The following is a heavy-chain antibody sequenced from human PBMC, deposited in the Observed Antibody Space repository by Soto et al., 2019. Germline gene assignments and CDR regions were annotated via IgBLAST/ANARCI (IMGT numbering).Heavy chain of an antibody. J-gene: IGHJ6*02. D-gene: IGHD5-12*01. V-gene: IGHV1-18*01. CDR1: GYTFTRSG. CDR3: AREGVAPYYYYGMDV. Sequence: ASVKVSCKASGYTFTRSGISWVRQAPGQGLEWMGWISTYNGDTNYAQTFQGRVTMTTDTSTSTVHMEVRGLRSDDTAVYYCAREGVAPYYYYGMDVWGQGTPVTVS. CDR2: ISTYNGDT.